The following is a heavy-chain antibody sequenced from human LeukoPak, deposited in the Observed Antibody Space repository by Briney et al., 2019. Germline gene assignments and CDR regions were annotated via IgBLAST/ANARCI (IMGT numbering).Heavy chain of an antibody. CDR3: ARERGELLYHDAFDI. J-gene: IGHJ3*02. D-gene: IGHD1-26*01. Sequence: GGSLRLSCAASGFTFSSYAMHWVRQAPGKGLEWVAVISYDGSNKYYADSVKGRFTISRDNAKNSLYLQMNSLRAEDTAVYYCARERGELLYHDAFDIWGQGTMVTVSS. CDR2: ISYDGSNK. V-gene: IGHV3-30*04. CDR1: GFTFSSYA.